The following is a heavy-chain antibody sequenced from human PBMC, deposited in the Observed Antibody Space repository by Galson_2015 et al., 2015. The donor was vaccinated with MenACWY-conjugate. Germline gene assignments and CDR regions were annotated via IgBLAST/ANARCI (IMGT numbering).Heavy chain of an antibody. CDR2: ISATSATI. D-gene: IGHD6-13*01. CDR1: GFTFSTYW. Sequence: SLRLSCAASGFTFSTYWMTWVRQAPGKGLEWVSSISATSATIYYADSVKGRFTTSRDNAKNSLYLQMNSLRAEDTAVYYCARTAGSVPPWGLGTLVTVSS. V-gene: IGHV3-21*01. CDR3: ARTAGSVPP. J-gene: IGHJ5*02.